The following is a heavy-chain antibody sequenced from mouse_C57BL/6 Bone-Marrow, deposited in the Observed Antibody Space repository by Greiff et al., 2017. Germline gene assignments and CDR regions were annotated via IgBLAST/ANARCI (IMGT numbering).Heavy chain of an antibody. V-gene: IGHV5-15*01. D-gene: IGHD1-1*01. Sequence: EVKLMESGGGLVQPGGSLKLSCAASGFTFSDYGMAWVRQAPRKGPEWVAFISNLASSIYYADTVTGRFTISRENAKNTLYLEMSRLRSEDTAMYYCARRVTTVVDGYFEVWGTGTTVTVSS. CDR2: ISNLASSI. CDR3: ARRVTTVVDGYFEV. CDR1: GFTFSDYG. J-gene: IGHJ1*03.